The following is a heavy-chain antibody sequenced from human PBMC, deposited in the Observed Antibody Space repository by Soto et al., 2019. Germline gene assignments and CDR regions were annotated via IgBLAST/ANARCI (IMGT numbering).Heavy chain of an antibody. CDR3: ARSQGGSSSLDIYYYYYYGMDV. D-gene: IGHD2-15*01. J-gene: IGHJ6*02. CDR1: VGTFSSYD. V-gene: IGHV1-69*01. Sequence: QVQLVQSGAEVKKPGASVKVSCKAPVGTFSSYDISWVRQAPGQGLEWMGGSITIFGTANYAQKFQGRVTIAADESTSTGYMELSSLRSEDTAVYYCARSQGGSSSLDIYYYYYYGMDVWGQGTTVTVSS. CDR2: SITIFGTA.